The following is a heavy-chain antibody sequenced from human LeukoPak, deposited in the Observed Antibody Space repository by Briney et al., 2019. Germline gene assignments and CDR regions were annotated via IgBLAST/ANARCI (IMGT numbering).Heavy chain of an antibody. Sequence: SETLSLTCTVSGGSISSSSYRWGWIRQPPGKGLEWIGSIYYSGSTYYNPSLKSRVTLSVDTSKNQFSLKVRSLTAADTAVYYCARQVVASIHPYYFDYWGQGTLVTVSS. CDR1: GGSISSSSYR. CDR2: IYYSGST. D-gene: IGHD5-12*01. J-gene: IGHJ4*02. CDR3: ARQVVASIHPYYFDY. V-gene: IGHV4-39*01.